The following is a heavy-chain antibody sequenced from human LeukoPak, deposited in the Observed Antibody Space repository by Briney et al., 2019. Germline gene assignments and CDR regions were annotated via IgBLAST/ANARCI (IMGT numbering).Heavy chain of an antibody. J-gene: IGHJ5*02. CDR1: GGTFSSYA. Sequence: ASVKVSCKASGGTFSSYAISWVRQAPGQGLEWMGGIIPIFGTANYAQKFQGRVTITADESTSTAYMELSSLRSEDTAVYYCARVLSIAVAGPLLDPWGQGTLVTVSS. CDR3: ARVLSIAVAGPLLDP. CDR2: IIPIFGTA. V-gene: IGHV1-69*13. D-gene: IGHD6-19*01.